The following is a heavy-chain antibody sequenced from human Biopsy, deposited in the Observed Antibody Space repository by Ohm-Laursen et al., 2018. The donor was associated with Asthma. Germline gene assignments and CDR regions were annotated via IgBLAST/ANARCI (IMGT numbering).Heavy chain of an antibody. CDR3: ARGPELDV. Sequence: PSETLSLTCIVSGDAMSTSGSFWTWIRQSPGKGLEWIGETNERGVTNNNPSLKSRVIISIDTYWNRVSLKLTSVTAADTAVYYCARGPELDVWGQGTTVTVSS. CDR1: GDAMSTSGSF. CDR2: TNERGVT. J-gene: IGHJ6*02. V-gene: IGHV4-39*07.